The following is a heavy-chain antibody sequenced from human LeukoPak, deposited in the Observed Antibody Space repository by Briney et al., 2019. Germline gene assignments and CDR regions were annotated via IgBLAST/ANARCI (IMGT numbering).Heavy chain of an antibody. V-gene: IGHV4-59*01. Sequence: TETLSLTCTVSDGSISSYYWSWIRQPPGKGLEWIGYIYYSGSTNYNPSLKSRVTISVDTSKNQFSLKLSSVTAADTAVYYCARDQYSSGWYYYWGQGTLVTVSS. CDR2: IYYSGST. D-gene: IGHD6-19*01. CDR3: ARDQYSSGWYYY. J-gene: IGHJ4*02. CDR1: DGSISSYY.